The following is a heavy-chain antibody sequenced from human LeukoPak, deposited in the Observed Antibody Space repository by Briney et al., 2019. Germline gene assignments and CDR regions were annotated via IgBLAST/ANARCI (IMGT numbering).Heavy chain of an antibody. CDR3: AKTAGIAAAGAFDP. D-gene: IGHD6-13*01. Sequence: SVKVSCKASGGTFSSYAISWVRQAPGPGLEWMGGIIPIFGTANYAQKFQGRVTITEDESTSTAYMELSILRSEDTAVYYCAKTAGIAAAGAFDPWGQGTLVTVSS. CDR2: IIPIFGTA. CDR1: GGTFSSYA. V-gene: IGHV1-69*13. J-gene: IGHJ5*02.